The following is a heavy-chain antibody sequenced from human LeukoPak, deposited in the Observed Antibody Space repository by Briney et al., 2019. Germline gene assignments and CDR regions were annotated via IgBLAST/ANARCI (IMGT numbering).Heavy chain of an antibody. D-gene: IGHD6-13*01. J-gene: IGHJ3*02. CDR2: IYYGGIT. CDR1: GASISFYY. Sequence: SETLSLTCTVAGASISFYYWSWVRQPPGKGLGWRVYIYYGGITNYNPSLKSGVTMSVDTSKNQFSLNWSALTSADTAVYYCALDSSGWSDDSFDIWGHGTMVTVSS. V-gene: IGHV4-59*01. CDR3: ALDSSGWSDDSFDI.